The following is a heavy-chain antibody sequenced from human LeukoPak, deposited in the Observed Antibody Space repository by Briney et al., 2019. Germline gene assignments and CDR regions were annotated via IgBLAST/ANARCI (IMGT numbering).Heavy chain of an antibody. CDR1: GYTFTSDD. Sequence: SVKVSCKASGYTFTSDDINWVRQATGQGLEWMGRIIPVLGIANYAQKFQGRVTITADKSTSTAYMELSSLRSEDTAVYYCARVAVAGTSEDYWGQGTLVTVSS. V-gene: IGHV1-69*04. J-gene: IGHJ4*02. CDR2: IIPVLGIA. CDR3: ARVAVAGTSEDY. D-gene: IGHD6-19*01.